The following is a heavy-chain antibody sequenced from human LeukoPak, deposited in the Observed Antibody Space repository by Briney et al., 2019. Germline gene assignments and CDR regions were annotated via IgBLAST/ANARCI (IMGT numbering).Heavy chain of an antibody. J-gene: IGHJ4*02. Sequence: SVKVSCKASGGTFSSYAISWVRQAPGQGGEWMGRIIPIFGTANHTQKFQGRVTTTTEESTSTAYMELSRLRSEDTAVYCCARDGGIGVAGEILVYWGQGTLVTVSS. CDR2: IIPIFGTA. CDR1: GGTFSSYA. V-gene: IGHV1-69*05. D-gene: IGHD6-19*01. CDR3: ARDGGIGVAGEILVY.